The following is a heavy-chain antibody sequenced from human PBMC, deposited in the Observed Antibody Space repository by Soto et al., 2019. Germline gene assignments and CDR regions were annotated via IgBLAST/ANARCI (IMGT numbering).Heavy chain of an antibody. CDR3: ARQGSSNWDNRFDP. CDR2: TNPGDSDT. D-gene: IGHD1-1*01. J-gene: IGHJ5*02. V-gene: IGHV5-51*01. Sequence: LGESLKICCKGSGYSFNTYWIAWVRQMPGKGLEWMGITNPGDSDTRYSPSFQGQVTISADKSISTAYLQWSGLKASDTAMYYCARQGSSNWDNRFDPWGQGTLVTVSS. CDR1: GYSFNTYW.